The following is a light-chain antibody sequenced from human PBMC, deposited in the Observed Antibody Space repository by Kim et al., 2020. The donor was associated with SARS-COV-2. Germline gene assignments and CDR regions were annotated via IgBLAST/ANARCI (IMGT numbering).Light chain of an antibody. J-gene: IGKJ1*01. Sequence: LAPRERATLSCRGSRSVTSNSLACYQQKPGQAPRLLIYGASSRATGIPDGFSGSGYGTDFTLTISRLEPEDFAGYYCQQSAASRTFGQGTKVDIK. CDR1: RSVTSNS. CDR3: QQSAASRT. V-gene: IGKV3-20*01. CDR2: GAS.